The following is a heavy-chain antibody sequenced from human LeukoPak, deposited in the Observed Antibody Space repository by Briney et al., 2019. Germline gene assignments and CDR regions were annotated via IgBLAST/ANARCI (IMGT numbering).Heavy chain of an antibody. Sequence: GSSVKVSCKASGGTFSSYSITWVRHAPGQGLEWMGGIMPLFNTANYAQQFQGRVTITTDESTSTAYMELSSLGFEDTAMYYFGGVERYHYYLDVWGKGTTVTVSS. J-gene: IGHJ6*03. CDR1: GGTFSSYS. D-gene: IGHD1-1*01. CDR2: IMPLFNTA. V-gene: IGHV1-69*05. CDR3: GGVERYHYYLDV.